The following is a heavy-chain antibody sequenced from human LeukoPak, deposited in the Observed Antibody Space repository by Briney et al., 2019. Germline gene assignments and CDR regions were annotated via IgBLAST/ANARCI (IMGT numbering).Heavy chain of an antibody. CDR1: GGSISSGDYY. D-gene: IGHD3-3*01. CDR2: IFYTGST. CDR3: ARVVFWSGYHYFDY. Sequence: SETLSLTCTVSGGSISSGDYYWSWIRQPPGKGLEWIGYIFYTGSTYYNPSLKSRVTISIDTSKNHFSLTLTSVTAADTAVYFCARVVFWSGYHYFDYWGQGTLVTASS. J-gene: IGHJ4*02. V-gene: IGHV4-30-4*01.